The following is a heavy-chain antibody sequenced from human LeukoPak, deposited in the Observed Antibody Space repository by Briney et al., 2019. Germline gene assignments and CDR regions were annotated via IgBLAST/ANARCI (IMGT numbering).Heavy chain of an antibody. J-gene: IGHJ6*03. CDR3: ARYYGDYGFAYYYYYMDV. D-gene: IGHD4-17*01. Sequence: ASVKVSCKASGCTFTSYGISWVRQAPGQGLEWMGWISAYNGNTNYAQKLQGRVTMTTDTSTSTAYMELRSLRSDDTAVYYCARYYGDYGFAYYYYYMDVWGKGTTVTVSS. CDR2: ISAYNGNT. V-gene: IGHV1-18*01. CDR1: GCTFTSYG.